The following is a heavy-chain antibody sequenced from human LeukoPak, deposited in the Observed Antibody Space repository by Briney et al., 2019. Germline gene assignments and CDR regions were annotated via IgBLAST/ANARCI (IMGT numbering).Heavy chain of an antibody. D-gene: IGHD3-22*01. V-gene: IGHV4-34*01. J-gene: IGHJ4*02. CDR2: ITPSGST. CDR3: ASSFYYDSRDY. Sequence: SETLSLTCVVYGGSFSGYFWSWIRQPPGKGLEWIGEITPSGSTNYSPSLKSRVSISIDTSKKKLSLRLTSVTAADSAVYYCASSFYYDSRDYWGQGTLVTVS. CDR1: GGSFSGYF.